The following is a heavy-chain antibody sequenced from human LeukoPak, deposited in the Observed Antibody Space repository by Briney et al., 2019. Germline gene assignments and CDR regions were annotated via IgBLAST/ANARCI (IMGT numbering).Heavy chain of an antibody. J-gene: IGHJ4*02. V-gene: IGHV4-59*01. CDR2: IHYSGST. D-gene: IGHD6-19*01. CDR3: ARSYSSGSAFDY. CDR1: GGTISSYY. Sequence: SETLSLTCTVSGGTISSYYWNWIRQPPGKGLEWIGYIHYSGSTKYNPSLKSRVTISVDTSKNQFSLKLSSVTAADTAVYYCARSYSSGSAFDYWGQGTLVTVSS.